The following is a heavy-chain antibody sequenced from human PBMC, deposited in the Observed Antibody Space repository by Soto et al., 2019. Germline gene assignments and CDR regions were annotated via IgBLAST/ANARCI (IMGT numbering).Heavy chain of an antibody. J-gene: IGHJ4*02. Sequence: EVQLLESGGGLEQPGGSLRLSCVASGFTFSNYAMNWIRQAPGKGLEWVSSISGSDDRTFFADSVKGRFTISRDNSKDTVFLQMNNLRGEDTALYYGTKGGRGIDIFFDSWGQGTLVSVSS. CDR3: TKGGRGIDIFFDS. CDR1: GFTFSNYA. CDR2: ISGSDDRT. V-gene: IGHV3-23*01. D-gene: IGHD3-9*01.